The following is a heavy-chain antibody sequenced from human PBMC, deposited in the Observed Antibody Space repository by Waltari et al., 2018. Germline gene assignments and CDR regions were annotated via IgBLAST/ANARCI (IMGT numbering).Heavy chain of an antibody. Sequence: EVQLVESGGGLVQPGGSLRLSCAASGFIFRYYVMNWVRQAPGKGLEWVSSISGSGTNTFYADSVRGRFTISRDNSNNRLHLQMNNLRAEDTAIYYCTKPIMPAATTGDDWGQGALVTVSS. CDR1: GFIFRYYV. J-gene: IGHJ4*02. D-gene: IGHD2-2*01. CDR3: TKPIMPAATTGDD. CDR2: ISGSGTNT. V-gene: IGHV3-23*04.